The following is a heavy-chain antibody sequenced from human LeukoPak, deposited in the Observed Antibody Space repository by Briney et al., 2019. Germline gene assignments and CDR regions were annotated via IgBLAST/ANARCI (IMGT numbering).Heavy chain of an antibody. CDR2: IDYTETT. CDR1: GGSISSSY. CDR3: ARDGAPRGDILTAYYVH. D-gene: IGHD3-9*01. V-gene: IGHV4-59*01. Sequence: SETLSLTCTVSGGSISSSYWSWIRQPPGKGLEWIGYIDYTETTSYNPSLKNRVTMSQDTSKNQFSLTLTSVTAADTAVYYCARDGAPRGDILTAYYVHWGQGTLVTVSS. J-gene: IGHJ4*02.